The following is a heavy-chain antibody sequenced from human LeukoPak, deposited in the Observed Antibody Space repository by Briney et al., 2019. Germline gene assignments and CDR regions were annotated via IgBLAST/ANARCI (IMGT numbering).Heavy chain of an antibody. CDR3: ARVWNRGWLDP. Sequence: SQTLSLTCTVSGGSISSGDYYWTWIRQPAGKGLERIGRIHTSGSTNYKPSLQSRVTIAIDTSKNQFSLKLSSVTAADTAVYYCARVWNRGWLDPWGQGTLVTVSS. D-gene: IGHD7-27*01. J-gene: IGHJ5*02. V-gene: IGHV4-61*02. CDR2: IHTSGST. CDR1: GGSISSGDYY.